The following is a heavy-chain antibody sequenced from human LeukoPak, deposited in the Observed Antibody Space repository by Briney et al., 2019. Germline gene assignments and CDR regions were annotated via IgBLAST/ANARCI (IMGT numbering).Heavy chain of an antibody. V-gene: IGHV1-8*01. CDR1: GYTFTTYD. Sequence: ASVKVSCKASGYTFTTYDINWVRQATGQGLEWMGWMNPNSGNTDYAQKFKGRVTMTRNTSISTAFMELSGLRSEDTAVYFCARRNTAMVAGLDYWGQGSLVTVSS. CDR3: ARRNTAMVAGLDY. J-gene: IGHJ4*02. CDR2: MNPNSGNT. D-gene: IGHD5-18*01.